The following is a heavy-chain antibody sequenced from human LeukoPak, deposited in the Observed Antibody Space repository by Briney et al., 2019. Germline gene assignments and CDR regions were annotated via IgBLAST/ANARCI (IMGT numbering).Heavy chain of an antibody. CDR2: MNPNSGNT. J-gene: IGHJ4*02. CDR1: GYTFTGYY. Sequence: ASVKVSCKASGYTFTGYYMHWVRQAPGQGLEWMGWMNPNSGNTGYAQKFQGRVTMTRNTSISTAYMELSSLRSEDTAVYYCARGIQLWHEWGQGTLVTVSS. D-gene: IGHD5-18*01. CDR3: ARGIQLWHE. V-gene: IGHV1-8*02.